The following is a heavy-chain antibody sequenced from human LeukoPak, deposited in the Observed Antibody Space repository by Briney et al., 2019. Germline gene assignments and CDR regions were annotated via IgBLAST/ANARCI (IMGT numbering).Heavy chain of an antibody. Sequence: PSETLSLTCTVSGGSITGHYWSWIRQPPGKGLEWIGYIYYTGSTNYNPSLNSRITMSVDTPNNQFSLRLTSVTATDTAVYYCARLHALGAEEFDPWGQGALVTVSS. CDR2: IYYTGST. CDR1: GGSITGHY. V-gene: IGHV4-59*11. D-gene: IGHD3-16*01. CDR3: ARLHALGAEEFDP. J-gene: IGHJ5*02.